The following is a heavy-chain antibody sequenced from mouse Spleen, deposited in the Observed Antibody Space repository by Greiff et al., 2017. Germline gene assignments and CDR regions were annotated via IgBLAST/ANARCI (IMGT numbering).Heavy chain of an antibody. Sequence: EVQLQQSGPELVKPGASVKISCKASGYTFTDYYMNWVKQSHGKSLEWIGDINPNNGGTSYNQKFKGKATLTVDKSSSTAYMELRSLTSEDSAVYYCARCGTPFDDWGQGTTLTVSS. CDR1: GYTFTDYY. J-gene: IGHJ2*01. CDR3: ARCGTPFDD. CDR2: INPNNGGT. V-gene: IGHV1-26*01. D-gene: IGHD1-1*01.